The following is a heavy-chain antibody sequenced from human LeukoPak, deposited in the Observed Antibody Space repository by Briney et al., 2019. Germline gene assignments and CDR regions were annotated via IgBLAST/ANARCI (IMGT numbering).Heavy chain of an antibody. CDR3: ARAPSGCGGTCAFDS. CDR1: GGSISSSSYY. J-gene: IGHJ4*02. D-gene: IGHD2-21*01. Sequence: SETLSLTGTVSGGSISSSSYYWGWIRQPPGKGLEWIGRIYADGSTNSNPSLRSRLTMSLDTSKNQFSLKLTSVTAADTAVYFCARAPSGCGGTCAFDSWGQGTRVTVSS. V-gene: IGHV4-39*07. CDR2: IYADGST.